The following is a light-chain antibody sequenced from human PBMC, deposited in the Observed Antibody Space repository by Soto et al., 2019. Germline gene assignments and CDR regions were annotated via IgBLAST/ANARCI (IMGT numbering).Light chain of an antibody. CDR1: QSLFYSAYRTNY. J-gene: IGKJ2*01. CDR3: LQYYGGPPHT. Sequence: DIVLTQSPDSLAVFLGERATITCKSSQSLFYSAYRTNYLAWYQDKPGQPPKMLISWASTRASGVPDRFSGSGSGTDFTLTISSLQAEDVAVYYFLQYYGGPPHTFGQGTKLEI. V-gene: IGKV4-1*01. CDR2: WAS.